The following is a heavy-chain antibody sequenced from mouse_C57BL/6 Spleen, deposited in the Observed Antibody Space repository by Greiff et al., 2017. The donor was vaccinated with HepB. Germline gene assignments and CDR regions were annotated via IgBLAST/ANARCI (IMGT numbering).Heavy chain of an antibody. J-gene: IGHJ2*01. CDR1: GYTFTSYW. CDR2: IHPNSGST. Sequence: VQLQQSGAELVKPGASVKLSCKASGYTFTSYWMHWVKQRPGQGLEWIGMIHPNSGSTNYNEKFKSKATLTVDKSSSTAYMQLSSLTSEDSAVYYCARGRDYGSFDYWGQGTTLTVSS. CDR3: ARGRDYGSFDY. D-gene: IGHD1-1*01. V-gene: IGHV1-64*01.